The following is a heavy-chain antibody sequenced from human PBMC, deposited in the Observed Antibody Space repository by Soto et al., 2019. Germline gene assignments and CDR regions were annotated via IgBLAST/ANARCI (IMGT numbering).Heavy chain of an antibody. CDR2: ISASGDRP. V-gene: IGHV3-23*01. Sequence: PGGSLRLSCAASGFTFGSYDMSWVRQAPGKGLEWVSVISASGDRPYYADSVKGRFTISRDSSRNTLNLQMNSLRAEDTAVYYCAKGYYDDEGYSYEDHWGQGTQVTVSS. J-gene: IGHJ4*02. CDR3: AKGYYDDEGYSYEDH. D-gene: IGHD3-22*01. CDR1: GFTFGSYD.